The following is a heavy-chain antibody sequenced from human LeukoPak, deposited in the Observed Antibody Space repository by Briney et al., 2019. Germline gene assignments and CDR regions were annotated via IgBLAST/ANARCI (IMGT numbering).Heavy chain of an antibody. CDR1: GGSINSGGYY. D-gene: IGHD4-17*01. CDR3: ARENGDYVH. J-gene: IGHJ4*02. V-gene: IGHV4-61*08. Sequence: SETLSLTCTVSGGSINSGGYYWSWIRQHPGKGLEWIGYIYYSGSTNYNPSLKSRVTISVDTSKNQFSLKLSSVTAADTAVYYCARENGDYVHWGQGTLVTVSS. CDR2: IYYSGST.